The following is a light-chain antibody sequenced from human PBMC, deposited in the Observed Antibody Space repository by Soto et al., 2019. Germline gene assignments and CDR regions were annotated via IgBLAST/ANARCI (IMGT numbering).Light chain of an antibody. J-gene: IGKJ1*01. CDR2: GAS. Sequence: EIVMTQSPATLSVSPREKTTLFCSASQSVSNNLAWYQRKPGQVPRLLFSGASTRAIGVPARFSGSGSGTEFTVTISRLHCEDYGVYYCQQYNNWPPTFGQGPKV. CDR3: QQYNNWPPT. V-gene: IGKV3-15*01. CDR1: QSVSNN.